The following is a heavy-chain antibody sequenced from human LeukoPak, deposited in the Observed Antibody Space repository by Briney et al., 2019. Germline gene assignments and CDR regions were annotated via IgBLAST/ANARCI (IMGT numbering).Heavy chain of an antibody. Sequence: ALVRVSCKASGYTFTDYLIHWVRQAPGQGPEWMGWINPNTGGTNYGQKFKGRVTMTRDTSISTAYMELNRLRSDDTAVYYCARTMLRGVVPFDYWGQGTLVTVSS. J-gene: IGHJ4*02. D-gene: IGHD3-10*01. V-gene: IGHV1-2*02. CDR3: ARTMLRGVVPFDY. CDR1: GYTFTDYL. CDR2: INPNTGGT.